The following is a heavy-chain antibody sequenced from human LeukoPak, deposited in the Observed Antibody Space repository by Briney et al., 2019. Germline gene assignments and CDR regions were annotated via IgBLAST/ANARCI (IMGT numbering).Heavy chain of an antibody. D-gene: IGHD6-19*01. J-gene: IGHJ5*02. Sequence: PSETLSLTCTVSGGSIRSSYYYWGWLRQPPGKGLERIGSIYDSGSTYYNPSLKSRVTISVDTSKNQFSLKLSSVTAADTAVYYCARRPDVYQTISSGWYAWFDPWGQGTLVTVSS. CDR2: IYDSGST. CDR3: ARRPDVYQTISSGWYAWFDP. CDR1: GGSIRSSYYY. V-gene: IGHV4-39*01.